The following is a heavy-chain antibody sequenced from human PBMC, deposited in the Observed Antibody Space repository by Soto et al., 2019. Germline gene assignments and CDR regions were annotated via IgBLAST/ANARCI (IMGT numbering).Heavy chain of an antibody. J-gene: IGHJ6*02. CDR3: AISGENCSGGSCYYYYYGMDV. Sequence: LSLTCTVSGGSISSSSYYWGWIRQPPGKGLEWIGSIYYSGSTYYNPSLKSRVTISVDTSKNQFSLKLSSVTAADTAVYYCAISGENCSGGSCYYYYYGMDVWGQGTTVTVSS. V-gene: IGHV4-39*01. CDR2: IYYSGST. CDR1: GGSISSSSYY. D-gene: IGHD2-15*01.